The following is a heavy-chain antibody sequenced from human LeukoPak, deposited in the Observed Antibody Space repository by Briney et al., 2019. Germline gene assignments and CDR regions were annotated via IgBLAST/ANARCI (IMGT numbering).Heavy chain of an antibody. CDR1: GVSISNKY. CDR3: ARGSVRGEFDP. D-gene: IGHD3-10*01. CDR2: IYYSGST. Sequence: SETLSLTCTVSGVSISNKYWSWVRQPPGKGLEWIGYIYYSGSTNYNPSLKSRVTISVDTSKNQFSLKLTSVTAADTAVYSCARGSVRGEFDPWGQGTLVTVSS. J-gene: IGHJ5*02. V-gene: IGHV4-59*12.